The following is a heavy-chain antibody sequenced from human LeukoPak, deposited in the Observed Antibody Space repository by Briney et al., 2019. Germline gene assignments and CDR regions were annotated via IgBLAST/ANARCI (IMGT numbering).Heavy chain of an antibody. CDR3: AREYMMVVVLTYSYAFDI. J-gene: IGHJ3*02. CDR2: ISGSGSGGST. D-gene: IGHD3-22*01. CDR1: GFTFSSSA. Sequence: GGSLRLSCAASGFTFSSSAMSWVRQAPGKGLEWVSNISGSGSGGSTYYADSVKGRFTISRDNSKNTLYLQMNSLRAEDTAVYYCAREYMMVVVLTYSYAFDIWGQGTMVTVSS. V-gene: IGHV3-23*01.